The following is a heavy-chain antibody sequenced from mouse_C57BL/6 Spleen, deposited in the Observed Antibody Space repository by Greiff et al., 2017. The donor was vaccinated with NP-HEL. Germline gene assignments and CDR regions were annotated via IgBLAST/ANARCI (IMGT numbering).Heavy chain of an antibody. CDR3: TRSLTGPFDY. CDR2: IDPENGDT. Sequence: VQLKQSGAELVRPGASVKLSCTASGFNIKDDYMHWVKQRPEQGLEWIGWIDPENGDTEYASKFQGKATITADTSSNTAYLQLSSLTSEDTAVYYCTRSLTGPFDYWGQGTTLTVSS. J-gene: IGHJ2*01. CDR1: GFNIKDDY. V-gene: IGHV14-4*01. D-gene: IGHD4-1*01.